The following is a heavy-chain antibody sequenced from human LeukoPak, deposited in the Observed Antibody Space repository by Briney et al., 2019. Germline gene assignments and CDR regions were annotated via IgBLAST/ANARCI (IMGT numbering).Heavy chain of an antibody. CDR1: GFTFSSYA. J-gene: IGHJ6*02. Sequence: PGGSLRLSCAASGFTFSSYAMNWVRQAPGKGLEWVSYISSRNEAIYYAESVKGRFTISRDNARNSLFLQMNSLGAEDTAVYYCARDGMRGYEMDVWGQGTTVTVSS. CDR3: ARDGMRGYEMDV. CDR2: ISSRNEAI. V-gene: IGHV3-48*01. D-gene: IGHD2-8*01.